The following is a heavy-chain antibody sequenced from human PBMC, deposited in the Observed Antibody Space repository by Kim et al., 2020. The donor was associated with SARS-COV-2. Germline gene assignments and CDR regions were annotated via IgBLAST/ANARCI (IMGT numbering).Heavy chain of an antibody. CDR2: YN. Sequence: YNDYAVSVKSRITITPDTSKNQFSLHLSSVSPKDTAIYYCARSYSGTYNSWGQGTLVTVSS. D-gene: IGHD1-26*01. CDR3: ARSYSGTYNS. J-gene: IGHJ4*02. V-gene: IGHV6-1*01.